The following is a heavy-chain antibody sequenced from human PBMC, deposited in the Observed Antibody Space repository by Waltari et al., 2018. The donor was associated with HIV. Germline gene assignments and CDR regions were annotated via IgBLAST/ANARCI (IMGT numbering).Heavy chain of an antibody. V-gene: IGHV5-51*01. J-gene: IGHJ5*02. Sequence: EVQLEQSGAEVKKPGESLKISCKASGFTFTNYWIAWVRQTPGKGLEWMGIIAPDDADTRHSPSVEGHVTISADKSTTTAYLQWTSLRASDSGIYYCARHRLGRSWFDPWGQGTLVTVAS. D-gene: IGHD6-6*01. CDR1: GFTFTNYW. CDR2: IAPDDADT. CDR3: ARHRLGRSWFDP.